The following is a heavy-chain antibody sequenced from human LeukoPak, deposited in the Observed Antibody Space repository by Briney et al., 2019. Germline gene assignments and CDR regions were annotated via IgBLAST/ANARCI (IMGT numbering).Heavy chain of an antibody. D-gene: IGHD5-24*01. CDR3: ARAGRDGYKFDY. CDR1: GFTFSSYS. Sequence: GGSLRLSCAASGFTFSSYSMNWVRQAPGKGLEWVSSITSSSSYIYYADSVKGRFTISRDNAKNSLYLQMNSLRAEDTAVYYCARAGRDGYKFDYWGQGTLVTVSS. V-gene: IGHV3-21*01. J-gene: IGHJ4*02. CDR2: ITSSSSYI.